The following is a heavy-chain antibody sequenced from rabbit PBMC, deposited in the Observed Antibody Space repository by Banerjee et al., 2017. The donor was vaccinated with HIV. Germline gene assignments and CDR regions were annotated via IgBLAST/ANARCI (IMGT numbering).Heavy chain of an antibody. CDR1: GIDFSSSG. CDR2: IYPGFGIR. V-gene: IGHV1S47*01. D-gene: IGHD6-1*01. CDR3: ARDGTAYAGYGYAGFNL. J-gene: IGHJ4*01. Sequence: ELVESGGGLVQPGESLKLSCKASGIDFSSSGISWVRQAPGKGPEWIACIYPGFGIRNYANSVKGRFTISSDNAQNTVFLQMTSLTAADTATYFCARDGTAYAGYGYAGFNLWGPGTLVTVS.